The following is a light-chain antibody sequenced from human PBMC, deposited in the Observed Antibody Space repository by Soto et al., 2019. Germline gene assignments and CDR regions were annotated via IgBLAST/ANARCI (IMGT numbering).Light chain of an antibody. J-gene: IGLJ1*01. V-gene: IGLV2-8*01. Sequence: QSALTQPPSASGSPGQTVTISCTGTSSDVGGYDYVSWYQQHPGEAPKLIIYEVTKRPSGVPDRFSGSKSGNTASLTVSGLQAEDEADYHCSSYAGGNTYVFGSGTKLTVL. CDR3: SSYAGGNTYV. CDR1: SSDVGGYDY. CDR2: EVT.